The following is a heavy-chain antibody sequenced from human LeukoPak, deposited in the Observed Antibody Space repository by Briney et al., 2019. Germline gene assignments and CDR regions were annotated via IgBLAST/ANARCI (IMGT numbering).Heavy chain of an antibody. D-gene: IGHD5-18*01. CDR1: GGSISSGGYY. CDR2: IYYSGST. V-gene: IGHV4-31*03. J-gene: IGHJ4*02. Sequence: SQTLSLTCTVSGGSISSGGYYWSWIRQHPGKGLEWIGYIYYSGSTYYNPSFKSRVTISVDTSKNQFSLKLSSVTAADTAVYYCASEVDTSYYFDYWGQGTLVTVSS. CDR3: ASEVDTSYYFDY.